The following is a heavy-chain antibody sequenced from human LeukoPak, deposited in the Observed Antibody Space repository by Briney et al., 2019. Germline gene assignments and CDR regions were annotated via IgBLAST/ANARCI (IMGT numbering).Heavy chain of an antibody. D-gene: IGHD4-23*01. Sequence: EASVKVSCKASGYTFTSYGITWVRQAPGQGLEWMGWISAYNAYTYYAQKLQGRVTLTTDTSTSTAYMELRSLRYDDTAVYYCASYRGTVGRSLHAFDIWGQGTMVTVSS. CDR3: ASYRGTVGRSLHAFDI. J-gene: IGHJ3*02. CDR1: GYTFTSYG. CDR2: ISAYNAYT. V-gene: IGHV1-18*01.